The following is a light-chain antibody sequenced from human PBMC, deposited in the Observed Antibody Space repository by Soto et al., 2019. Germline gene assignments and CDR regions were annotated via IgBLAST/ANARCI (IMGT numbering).Light chain of an antibody. J-gene: IGLJ2*01. V-gene: IGLV1-51*01. CDR1: SSNIENNY. CDR3: GTWDSSLSAGV. CDR2: DNN. Sequence: QSVLTQPSLVSAAPGQKVTISCSGSSSNIENNYVSWYQQFPGTAPKLLIYDNNKRPSGIPDRFSGSKSGTSATLGIAGLQTWDEADYYCGTWDSSLSAGVFGGGTKLTVL.